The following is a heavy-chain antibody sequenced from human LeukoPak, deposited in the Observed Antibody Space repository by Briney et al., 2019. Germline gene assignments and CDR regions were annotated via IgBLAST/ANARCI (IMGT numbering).Heavy chain of an antibody. J-gene: IGHJ5*02. Sequence: PSETLSLTCTVSGGSISSGGYYWSWIRQPPGKGLEWIGGINHSGSTNYNPSLKSRVTISVDTSKNQFSLKLSSVTAADTAVYYCARGGYSSSWFTHKRGFDPWGQGTLVTVSS. CDR1: GGSISSGGYY. CDR3: ARGGYSSSWFTHKRGFDP. CDR2: INHSGST. V-gene: IGHV4-39*07. D-gene: IGHD6-13*01.